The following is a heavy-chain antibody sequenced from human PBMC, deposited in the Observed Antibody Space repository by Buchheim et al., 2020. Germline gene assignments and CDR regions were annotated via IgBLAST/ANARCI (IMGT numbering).Heavy chain of an antibody. V-gene: IGHV3-30-3*01. J-gene: IGHJ6*02. CDR1: GFTFSSYA. D-gene: IGHD6-19*01. Sequence: QVQLVESGGGVVQPGRSLRLSCAASGFTFSSYAMHWVRQAPGKGLEWVAVISYDGSNKYYADSVKGRFTISRDNSKNTLYLQMNSLRAEDTAVYYCARDQVADLGYYYYYYGMDVWGQGAT. CDR3: ARDQVADLGYYYYYYGMDV. CDR2: ISYDGSNK.